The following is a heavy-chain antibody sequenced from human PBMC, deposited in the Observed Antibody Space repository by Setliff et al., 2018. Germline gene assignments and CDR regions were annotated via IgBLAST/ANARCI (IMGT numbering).Heavy chain of an antibody. Sequence: SETLSLTCTVYGGSFSNYYWSWIRQPPGKGLEWIGEINHSGSTNYNSSLTSRVTISVDTSKNQFSLKLSSVTAADTAVYYFRLAHCNDTSCEEALDYWSQGTLGTVSS. CDR3: RLAHCNDTSCEEALDY. V-gene: IGHV4-34*01. CDR1: GGSFSNYY. CDR2: INHSGST. D-gene: IGHD2-2*01. J-gene: IGHJ4*02.